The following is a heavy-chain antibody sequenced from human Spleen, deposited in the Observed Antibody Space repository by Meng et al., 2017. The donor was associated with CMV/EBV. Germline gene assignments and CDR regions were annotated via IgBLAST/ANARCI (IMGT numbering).Heavy chain of an antibody. Sequence: LSCAASGFTFNIAWMSSVRQAPGKGLEWVAVISYDGSNKYYADPVKGRFTISRDNSKNTLYLQMNSLRAEDTAVYYCARRVGYYFDYWGQGTLVTVSS. V-gene: IGHV3-30*03. CDR3: ARRVGYYFDY. CDR2: ISYDGSNK. CDR1: GFTFNIAW. D-gene: IGHD3-10*01. J-gene: IGHJ4*02.